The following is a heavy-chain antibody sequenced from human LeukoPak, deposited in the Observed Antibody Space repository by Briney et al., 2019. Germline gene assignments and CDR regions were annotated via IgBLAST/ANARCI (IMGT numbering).Heavy chain of an antibody. CDR3: ARPRGGYGDYGHFDY. CDR1: GFTFSSYG. D-gene: IGHD4-17*01. J-gene: IGHJ4*02. CDR2: IWYDGSNK. Sequence: GRSLRLSCAASGFTFSSYGMHWVRQAPGKGLEWVAVIWYDGSNKYYADSVKGRFTISRDNSKNTLYLQMNSLRAEDTAVYYCARPRGGYGDYGHFDYWGQGTLVTVPS. V-gene: IGHV3-33*01.